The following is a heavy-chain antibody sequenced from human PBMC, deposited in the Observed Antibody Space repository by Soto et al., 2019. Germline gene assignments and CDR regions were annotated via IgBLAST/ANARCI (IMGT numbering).Heavy chain of an antibody. Sequence: EVQLLESGGGLVQPGGSLRLSCAASGFTFNNYAMSWVRQAPGKGLEWVSAISGSGGSTYYADSVKGRFTISRDNSKNTLYLQMNSLRAEDTAVYYCAKFFDFWSAYSIGYYFDYWGQGTLVIVSS. D-gene: IGHD3-3*01. CDR3: AKFFDFWSAYSIGYYFDY. CDR1: GFTFNNYA. J-gene: IGHJ4*02. V-gene: IGHV3-23*01. CDR2: ISGSGGST.